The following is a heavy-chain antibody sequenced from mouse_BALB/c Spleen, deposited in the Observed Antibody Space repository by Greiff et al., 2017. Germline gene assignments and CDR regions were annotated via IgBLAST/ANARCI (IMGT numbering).Heavy chain of an antibody. Sequence: VQLKQPGAELVRPGASVKLSCKASGYTFTSYWINWVKQRPGQGLEWIGNIYPSDSYTNYNQKFKDKATLTVDKSSSTAYMQLSSPTSEDSAVYYCTETFYRGQGTTLTVSS. J-gene: IGHJ2*01. CDR1: GYTFTSYW. CDR2: IYPSDSYT. CDR3: TETFY. V-gene: IGHV1-69*02.